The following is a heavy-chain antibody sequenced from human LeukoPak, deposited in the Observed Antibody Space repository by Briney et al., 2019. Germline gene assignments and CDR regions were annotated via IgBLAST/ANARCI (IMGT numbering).Heavy chain of an antibody. CDR2: INPNSGGT. Sequence: ASENVSCKASGYTFTGYYMHWVRQAPGQGLEGMGWINPNSGGTNYAQKPQGRVTMTRDTSISTVHMELSTLRSDDPAVYYCARAAAGRREWFDPWGQGTLVTVSS. CDR1: GYTFTGYY. V-gene: IGHV1-2*02. CDR3: ARAAAGRREWFDP. D-gene: IGHD6-13*01. J-gene: IGHJ5*02.